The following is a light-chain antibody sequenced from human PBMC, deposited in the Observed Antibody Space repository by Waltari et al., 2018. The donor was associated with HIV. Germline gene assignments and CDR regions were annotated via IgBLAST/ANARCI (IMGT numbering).Light chain of an antibody. V-gene: IGKV3-15*01. CDR3: QQYNKWPRT. CDR2: GAS. J-gene: IGKJ1*01. Sequence: EILMTQSPATLSVSPGERVTLSCRASQNVITNLAWYQQKPGQAPRLLIYGASTRATGIPARFSGGGSGTEFTLTISSLQSEDFTFYYCQQYNKWPRTFGQGTKVEVK. CDR1: QNVITN.